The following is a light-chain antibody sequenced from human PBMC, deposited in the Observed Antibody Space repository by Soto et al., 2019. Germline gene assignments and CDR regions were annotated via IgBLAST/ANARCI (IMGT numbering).Light chain of an antibody. V-gene: IGKV3-20*01. CDR1: QSVSSSY. CDR3: QLYGSSRT. CDR2: GAS. J-gene: IGKJ1*01. Sequence: EIVLTQSPGTLSLSPGERATLSCRASQSVSSSYLAWYQQKPGQAPRLLIYGASSRATGIPDRFSGSGSGTHFTLTISRLEPEDFAVYYCQLYGSSRTFGQGTKVEIK.